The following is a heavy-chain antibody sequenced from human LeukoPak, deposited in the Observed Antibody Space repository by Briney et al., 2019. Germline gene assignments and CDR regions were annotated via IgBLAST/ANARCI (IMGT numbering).Heavy chain of an antibody. Sequence: ASVTVSCKASGYTFTSYGISWVRQAPGQGLEWMGWISAYNGNTNYAQKLQGRVTMTTDTSTSTAYMELRSLRSDDTAVYYCAREGQQLVRGVWDYWGQGTLVTVSS. CDR3: AREGQQLVRGVWDY. V-gene: IGHV1-18*01. CDR1: GYTFTSYG. J-gene: IGHJ4*02. D-gene: IGHD6-13*01. CDR2: ISAYNGNT.